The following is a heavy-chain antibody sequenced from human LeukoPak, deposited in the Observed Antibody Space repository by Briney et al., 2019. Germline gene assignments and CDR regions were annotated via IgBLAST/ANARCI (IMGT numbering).Heavy chain of an antibody. V-gene: IGHV4-4*07. CDR3: ARVSIGSGSYFDY. D-gene: IGHD3-10*01. Sequence: PSETLSLTCTVSGGSISNYYWNWIRQPAGKGLEWIGRIYTSGTTNYNPSLKSRVSMSVDRSKNQFSLKLSSVTAADTAVYYCARVSIGSGSYFDYWGQGTLVTVSS. J-gene: IGHJ4*02. CDR1: GGSISNYY. CDR2: IYTSGTT.